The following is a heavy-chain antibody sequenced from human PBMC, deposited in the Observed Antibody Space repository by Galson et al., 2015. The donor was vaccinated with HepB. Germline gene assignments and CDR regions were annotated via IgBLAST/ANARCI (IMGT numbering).Heavy chain of an antibody. CDR3: ARVVTDYGDYWYFDL. CDR2: INSDGSST. V-gene: IGHV3-74*01. D-gene: IGHD4-17*01. CDR1: GFTFSSYW. Sequence: SLRLSCAASGFTFSSYWMHWVRQAPGKGLVWVSRINSDGSSTSYADSVKGRFTISRDNAKNTLYLQMNSLRAEDTAVYYCARVVTDYGDYWYFDLWGRGTLVTVSS. J-gene: IGHJ2*01.